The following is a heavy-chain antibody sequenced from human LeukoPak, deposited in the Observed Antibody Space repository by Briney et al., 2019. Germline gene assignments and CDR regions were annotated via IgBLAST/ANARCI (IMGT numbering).Heavy chain of an antibody. CDR1: GGSFSGYY. CDR3: ARGRGPY. V-gene: IGHV4-34*01. J-gene: IGHJ4*02. CDR2: INHSGST. Sequence: SETLSLTCAVYGGSFSGYYWTWIRQPPGRGLEWIGEINHSGSTNYNPSLKSRVTISVDTSKSQFSLKLNSVTAADTAMYYCARGRGPYWGQGTPVTVSS.